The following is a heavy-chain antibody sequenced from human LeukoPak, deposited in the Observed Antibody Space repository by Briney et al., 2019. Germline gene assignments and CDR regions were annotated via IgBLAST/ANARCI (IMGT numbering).Heavy chain of an antibody. CDR2: ISGSTTVI. V-gene: IGHV3-48*01. J-gene: IGHJ6*03. Sequence: GGSLRLSCAASGFSLNTHTLAWVRPAPGKGLEWVSYISGSTTVIHYADSVKGRFTISRDNAKNSLYLQMSSLKVEDTAIYYCARGLYYMDVWGNGTTVTVSS. CDR3: ARGLYYMDV. CDR1: GFSLNTHT.